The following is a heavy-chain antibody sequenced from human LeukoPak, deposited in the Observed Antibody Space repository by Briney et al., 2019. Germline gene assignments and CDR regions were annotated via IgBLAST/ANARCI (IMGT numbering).Heavy chain of an antibody. J-gene: IGHJ4*02. CDR3: ASSGKDYGDYKDPYYFDY. CDR2: IYSGGST. D-gene: IGHD4-17*01. V-gene: IGHV3-53*04. Sequence: PGGSLRLSCAASGFTVSSNYMSWVRQAPGKGLEWVSVIYSGGSTYYADSVKGRFTISRHNSKSTLYLQMNSLRAEDTAVYYCASSGKDYGDYKDPYYFDYWGQGTLVTVSS. CDR1: GFTVSSNY.